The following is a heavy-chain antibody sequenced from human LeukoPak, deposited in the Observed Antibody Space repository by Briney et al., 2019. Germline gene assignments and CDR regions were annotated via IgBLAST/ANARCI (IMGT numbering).Heavy chain of an antibody. J-gene: IGHJ6*03. CDR2: IKSKTDGGTT. CDR3: TTDRRYSSGWYVDYYYYMDV. Sequence: GGSLRLSCAASGFTFSNAWMSWVRQAPGKGMEWVGRIKSKTDGGTTDYASPVKGRFTISRDDSKNTLYLQMNSPKTEDTAVYYCTTDRRYSSGWYVDYYYYMDVWGKGTTVTVSS. D-gene: IGHD6-19*01. V-gene: IGHV3-15*01. CDR1: GFTFSNAW.